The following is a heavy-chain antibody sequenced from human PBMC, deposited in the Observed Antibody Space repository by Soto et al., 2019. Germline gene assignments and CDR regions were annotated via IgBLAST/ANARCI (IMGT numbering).Heavy chain of an antibody. CDR2: IKQDGSEK. D-gene: IGHD6-19*01. V-gene: IGHV3-7*01. CDR1: GFTFSSYW. J-gene: IGHJ4*02. Sequence: EVQLVESGGGLVQPGGSLRLSCAASGFTFSSYWMSWVRQAPGKGLEWVANIKQDGSEKYYVDSVKGRFTISRDNAKNSLYLQMNSLRAEDTAVYYCARDARFSSGFPPYYFDYWGQGTLVTVPS. CDR3: ARDARFSSGFPPYYFDY.